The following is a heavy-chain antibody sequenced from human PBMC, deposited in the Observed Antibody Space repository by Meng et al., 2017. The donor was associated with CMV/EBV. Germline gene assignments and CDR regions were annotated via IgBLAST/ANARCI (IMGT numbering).Heavy chain of an antibody. J-gene: IGHJ4*02. D-gene: IGHD5-12*01. CDR3: AREGALAYFDY. CDR2: IIPIFGTA. Sequence: QVHLMQFGDEGERPGLSVKVSCKASGGTFSSYAISWVRQAPGQGLEWMRGIIPIFGTANYAQKFQGRVTITADESTSTAYMELSSLRSEDTAVYYCAREGALAYFDYWGQGTLVTVSS. V-gene: IGHV1-69*01. CDR1: GGTFSSYA.